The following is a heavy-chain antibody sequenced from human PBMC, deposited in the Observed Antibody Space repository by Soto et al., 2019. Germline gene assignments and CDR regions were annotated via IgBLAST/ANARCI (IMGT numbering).Heavy chain of an antibody. CDR3: ANRRGYGYYFDC. J-gene: IGHJ4*02. Sequence: QITLKESGPTLVKPTQTLTLTCTFSGLSLNTNGVGVGWIRQPPGKALEWLALIYWDDDKRYSPSLKSRLTITKDPSKNQLVLTMPNMDPVDAATYYGANRRGYGYYFDCCRKGTLVTASS. CDR1: GLSLNTNGVG. D-gene: IGHD5-18*01. V-gene: IGHV2-5*02. CDR2: IYWDDDK.